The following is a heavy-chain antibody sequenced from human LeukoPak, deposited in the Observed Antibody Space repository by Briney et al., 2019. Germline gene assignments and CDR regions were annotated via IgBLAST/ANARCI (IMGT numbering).Heavy chain of an antibody. V-gene: IGHV3-74*01. CDR3: ARGQAGAFDI. Sequence: GGSLRLSCAASGFTFSSNSMHWVRQAPGKGLVWVSRIDSDGSTTTYADSVKGRFTISRDNAKSTVYLQMNSLRVEDTALYYCARGQAGAFDIQGQGTMVTVSS. CDR1: GFTFSSNS. CDR2: IDSDGSTT. J-gene: IGHJ3*02. D-gene: IGHD3-10*01.